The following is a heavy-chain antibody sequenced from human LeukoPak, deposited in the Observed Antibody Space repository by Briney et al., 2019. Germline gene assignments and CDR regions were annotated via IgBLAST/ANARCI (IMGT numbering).Heavy chain of an antibody. D-gene: IGHD2-21*01. J-gene: IGHJ4*02. CDR2: ISGSGGST. Sequence: GGSLRLSCAASGFTVSNISMSWVRQAPGKGLEWVSGISGSGGSTYYADSVKGRFTISRDNSKNTLYLQMDSPRVDDTAVYYCAKAPVVMVSPGVTLDYWGQGTLVTVSS. CDR3: AKAPVVMVSPGVTLDY. V-gene: IGHV3-23*01. CDR1: GFTVSNIS.